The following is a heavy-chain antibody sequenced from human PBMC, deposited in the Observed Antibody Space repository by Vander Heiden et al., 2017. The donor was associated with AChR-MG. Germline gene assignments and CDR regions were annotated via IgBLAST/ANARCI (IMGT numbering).Heavy chain of an antibody. Sequence: QVQLQQSGPGLVKPSQTLSLTCAISGDSVSSNSAAWNWIRQSPSRGLEWLGRTYYRSKWYNDYAVSVKRRITINPDTSKNQFSRQLNSVTPEETAVYYCARGSFCSSTSCYTRWFDPWGQGTLVTVSS. CDR3: ARGSFCSSTSCYTRWFDP. J-gene: IGHJ5*02. CDR1: GDSVSSNSAA. D-gene: IGHD2-2*02. CDR2: TYYRSKWYN. V-gene: IGHV6-1*01.